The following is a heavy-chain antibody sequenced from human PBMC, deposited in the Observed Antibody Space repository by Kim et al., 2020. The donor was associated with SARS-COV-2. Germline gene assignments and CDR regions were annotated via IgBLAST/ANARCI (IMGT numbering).Heavy chain of an antibody. CDR3: AREGYSSSSGENWFDP. V-gene: IGHV1-2*02. J-gene: IGHJ5*02. CDR1: GYTFTGYY. CDR2: INPNSGGT. Sequence: ASVKVSCKASGYTFTGYYMHWVRQAPGQGLEWMGWINPNSGGTNYAQKFQGRVTMTRDTSISTAYMELSRLRSDDTAVYYCAREGYSSSSGENWFDPWGQGTLVTVSS. D-gene: IGHD6-6*01.